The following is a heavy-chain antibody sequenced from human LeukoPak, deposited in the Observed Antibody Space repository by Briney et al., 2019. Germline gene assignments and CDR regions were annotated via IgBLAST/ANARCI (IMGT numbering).Heavy chain of an antibody. D-gene: IGHD2-2*01. CDR2: IYTSGST. CDR3: ARDRCSSTSCYFFRFDP. J-gene: IGHJ5*02. Sequence: PSETLSLTCTVSGGSISSYYWSWIRQPAGKGLEWIGRIYTSGSTNYNPSLKSRVTMSVDTSTNQFSLKLSSVTAADTAVYYCARDRCSSTSCYFFRFDPWGQGTLVTASS. V-gene: IGHV4-4*07. CDR1: GGSISSYY.